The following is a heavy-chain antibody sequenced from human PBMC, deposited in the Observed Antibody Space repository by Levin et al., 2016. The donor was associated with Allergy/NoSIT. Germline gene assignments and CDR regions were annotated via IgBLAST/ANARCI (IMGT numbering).Heavy chain of an antibody. CDR2: ISSSSSYI. Sequence: GESLKISCAASGFTFSSYSMNWVRQAPGKGLEWVSSISSSSSYIYYADSVKGRFTISRDNAKNSLYLQMNSLRAEDTAVYYCAIYGGFDPWGQGTLVTVSS. V-gene: IGHV3-21*01. J-gene: IGHJ5*02. D-gene: IGHD4/OR15-4a*01. CDR1: GFTFSSYS. CDR3: AIYGGFDP.